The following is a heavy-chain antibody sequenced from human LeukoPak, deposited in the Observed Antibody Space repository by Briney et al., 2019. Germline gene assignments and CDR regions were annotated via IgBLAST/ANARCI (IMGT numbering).Heavy chain of an antibody. D-gene: IGHD3-3*01. CDR1: GFTFSSYA. Sequence: GGSLRLSCAASGFTFSSYAMSWGRQTPGKGMEWVSAVSGSGGSTYYADSEKGGFTISRDNSKNTLYLQMNSLRAEDTAVYYCAKGSDFWSGYSYYYYYYYMDVWGKGTTVTVSS. V-gene: IGHV3-23*01. J-gene: IGHJ6*03. CDR3: AKGSDFWSGYSYYYYYYYMDV. CDR2: VSGSGGST.